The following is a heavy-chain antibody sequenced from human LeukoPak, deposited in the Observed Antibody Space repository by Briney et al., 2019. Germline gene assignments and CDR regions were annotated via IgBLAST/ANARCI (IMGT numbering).Heavy chain of an antibody. D-gene: IGHD3-10*01. CDR3: AKDLMRDRWFGES. J-gene: IGHJ5*02. V-gene: IGHV3-30*02. Sequence: PGGSLRLSCVVSGFTFSSYSMSWVRQAPGKGLEWVAFIRYDGNDKFYAESVKGRFTISRDTSRNTLYLQMNSLRLEDTAVYYCAKDLMRDRWFGESWGQGTLVTVSS. CDR2: IRYDGNDK. CDR1: GFTFSSYS.